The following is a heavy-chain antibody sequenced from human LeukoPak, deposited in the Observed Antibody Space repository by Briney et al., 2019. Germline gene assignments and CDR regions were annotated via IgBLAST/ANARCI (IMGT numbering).Heavy chain of an antibody. J-gene: IGHJ4*02. D-gene: IGHD2-2*01. CDR3: ARGRYCSSTSCGLEY. Sequence: GGSLRLSCAASGFTFSIYAMSWVRQAPGKGLEWVAVVSYDGSNKYYADSVKGRFTISRDNSKNTLYLQMNSLRAEDTAVYYCARGRYCSSTSCGLEYWGQGTLVTVSS. V-gene: IGHV3-30-3*01. CDR2: VSYDGSNK. CDR1: GFTFSIYA.